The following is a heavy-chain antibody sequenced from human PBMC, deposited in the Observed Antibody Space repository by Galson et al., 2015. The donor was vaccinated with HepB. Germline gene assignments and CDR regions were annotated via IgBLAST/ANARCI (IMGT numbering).Heavy chain of an antibody. D-gene: IGHD6-6*01. Sequence: SLRLSCAASGFTFSSYGMHWVRQAPGKGLEWVALIWYDGTKKYYADSVKGRFTISRDNSKNTLFLEMNSLRVEDTAVFYCARDRVAVRPGWFDPWGQGTLVTVSS. CDR2: IWYDGTKK. V-gene: IGHV3-33*01. J-gene: IGHJ5*02. CDR1: GFTFSSYG. CDR3: ARDRVAVRPGWFDP.